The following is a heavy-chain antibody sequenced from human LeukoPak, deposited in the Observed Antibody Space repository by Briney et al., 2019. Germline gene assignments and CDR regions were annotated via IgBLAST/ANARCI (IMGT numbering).Heavy chain of an antibody. D-gene: IGHD3-22*01. V-gene: IGHV3-11*04. CDR2: VTSSGTTI. J-gene: IGHJ4*02. Sequence: PGGSLRLSCAASGFTFSDYYMSWIRQAPEKGLEWGSYVTSSGTTIYYADSVKGRFTISRDNAKNSLYLQMNSLRAEDTAVYYCARKDKHYYDGSGYLPAALGTPFDYWGQGTLVTVSS. CDR1: GFTFSDYY. CDR3: ARKDKHYYDGSGYLPAALGTPFDY.